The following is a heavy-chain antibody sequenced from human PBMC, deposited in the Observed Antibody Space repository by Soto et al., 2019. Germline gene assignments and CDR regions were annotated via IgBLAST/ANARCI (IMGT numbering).Heavy chain of an antibody. CDR3: ARVAQSIAAAGTHYFDY. CDR1: GYTFTSYY. Sequence: GASVKVSFKASGYTFTSYYMHWVRQAPGQGLEWMGIINPSGGSTSYAQKFQGRVTMTRDTSTSTVYMELSSLRSEDTAVYYCARVAQSIAAAGTHYFDYWGQGTLVTVSS. V-gene: IGHV1-46*01. CDR2: INPSGGST. J-gene: IGHJ4*02. D-gene: IGHD6-13*01.